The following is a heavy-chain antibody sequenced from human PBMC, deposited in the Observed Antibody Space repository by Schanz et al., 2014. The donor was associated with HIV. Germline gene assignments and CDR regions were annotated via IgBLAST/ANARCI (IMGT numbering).Heavy chain of an antibody. Sequence: QVQLVESGGGVVQPGRSLRLSCAASGFTFRSYGMHWVRQAPGKGLEWVAVIWHDGSNKYYADSVKGRFTISRDNSKNTLYLQMNSLRAEDTAVYYCARGSGPYYYYYGMDVWGQGTTVTVSS. J-gene: IGHJ6*02. D-gene: IGHD3-10*01. CDR1: GFTFRSYG. V-gene: IGHV3-33*01. CDR2: IWHDGSNK. CDR3: ARGSGPYYYYYGMDV.